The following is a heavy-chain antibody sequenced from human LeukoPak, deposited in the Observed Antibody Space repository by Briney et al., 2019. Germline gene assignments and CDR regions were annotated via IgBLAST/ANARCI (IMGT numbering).Heavy chain of an antibody. V-gene: IGHV4-39*07. CDR2: IYYSGST. CDR3: ASLVVAATCFDY. D-gene: IGHD2-15*01. CDR1: GDSISSSSYY. J-gene: IGHJ4*02. Sequence: SETLSLTCTVSGDSISSSSYYWGWIRQPPGKGLEWIGSIYYSGSTYYNPSLKSRVTISVDTSKNQFSLKLSSVTAADTAVYYCASLVVAATCFDYWGQGTLVTVSS.